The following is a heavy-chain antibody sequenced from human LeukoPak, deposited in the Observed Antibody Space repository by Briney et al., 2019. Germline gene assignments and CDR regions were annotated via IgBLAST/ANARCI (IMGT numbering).Heavy chain of an antibody. Sequence: ASVKVSCKASGYTFTAYYLHWVRQAPGRGLEWMGWLDPNSGGTDYAQNFQGRVTLTRDTSISTAYMDLTRLGSDDTAVYYCATVYSSGWSFHYWGQGTLVAVSS. CDR1: GYTFTAYY. D-gene: IGHD6-19*01. CDR2: LDPNSGGT. J-gene: IGHJ4*02. V-gene: IGHV1-2*02. CDR3: ATVYSSGWSFHY.